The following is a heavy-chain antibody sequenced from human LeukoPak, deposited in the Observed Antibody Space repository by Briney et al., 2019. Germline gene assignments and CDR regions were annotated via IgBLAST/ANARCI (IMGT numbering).Heavy chain of an antibody. V-gene: IGHV1-69*01. Sequence: ASVKVSCKASGGTFSSYAISWVRQAPGQGLEWMGGIIPIFGTANYAQKSQGRVTITADESTSTAYMELSSLRSEDTAVYYCARQVVVVPAAINPYYFDYWGQGTLVTVSS. CDR1: GGTFSSYA. D-gene: IGHD2-2*01. J-gene: IGHJ4*02. CDR3: ARQVVVVPAAINPYYFDY. CDR2: IIPIFGTA.